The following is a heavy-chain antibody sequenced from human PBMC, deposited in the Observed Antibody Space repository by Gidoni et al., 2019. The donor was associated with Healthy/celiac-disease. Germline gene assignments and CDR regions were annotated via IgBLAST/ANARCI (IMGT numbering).Heavy chain of an antibody. Sequence: QVQLPQWGAGLLKPSETLSLTGAVYGGSFSGYYWSGIRQPPGQGPEWIGESNQSGSTNYNPSLKIRVTISVDTATSQFSLKRSAVTAADTAVYYCARARSTPCRVTTTGRWFDPWGQGTLVTVSS. CDR3: ARARSTPCRVTTTGRWFDP. CDR1: GGSFSGYY. J-gene: IGHJ5*02. D-gene: IGHD4-17*01. CDR2: SNQSGST. V-gene: IGHV4-34*01.